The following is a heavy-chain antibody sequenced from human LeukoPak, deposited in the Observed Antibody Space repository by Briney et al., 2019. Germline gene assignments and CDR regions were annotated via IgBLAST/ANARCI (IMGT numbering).Heavy chain of an antibody. J-gene: IGHJ5*02. CDR3: ARGHSSYWYNCFDP. CDR2: ISPNNGNT. Sequence: ASVKVSCKASGYTFISYGMSWLRQAPGQGLEWMGWISPNNGNTNYAEKFQGRVTMTTDTSTSTVFMEPRSLTSDDTAVYYCARGHSSYWYNCFDPWGQGTLVTVSS. D-gene: IGHD3-22*01. V-gene: IGHV1-18*01. CDR1: GYTFISYG.